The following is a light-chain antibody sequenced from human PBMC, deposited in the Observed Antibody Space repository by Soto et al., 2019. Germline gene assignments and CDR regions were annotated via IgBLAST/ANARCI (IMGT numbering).Light chain of an antibody. Sequence: QSVLTQPPSVSGAPGQRVTIYCTGSSSNIGAGYDVHWYQQLPGTAPKLLIYGNSNRPSGVPYRFSGSKSGTSASLAITGLQAEDEADYYCQSYDSSLSGYVVFGGGTKLTVL. CDR2: GNS. CDR1: SSNIGAGYD. J-gene: IGLJ2*01. CDR3: QSYDSSLSGYVV. V-gene: IGLV1-40*01.